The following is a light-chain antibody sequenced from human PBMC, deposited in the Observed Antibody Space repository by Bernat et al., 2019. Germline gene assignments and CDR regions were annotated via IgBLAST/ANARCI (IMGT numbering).Light chain of an antibody. CDR1: SSDVGSYNI. V-gene: IGLV2-23*01. CDR2: EGS. J-gene: IGLJ1*01. CDR3: CSYAGSSTYV. Sequence: QSALTQPASVSGSPGQSITISCTGTSSDVGSYNIVSWYQQHPGKAPKLMIYEGSKRLSGVSNRFSGSKSGNTASLTISGLQAEDEADYYCCSYAGSSTYVFGTGAKVTVL.